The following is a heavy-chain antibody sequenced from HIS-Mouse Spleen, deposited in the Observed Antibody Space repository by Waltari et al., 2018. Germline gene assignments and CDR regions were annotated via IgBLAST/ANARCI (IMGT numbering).Heavy chain of an antibody. CDR1: GFTFSRYW. CDR2: INSDWSST. D-gene: IGHD1-1*01. CDR3: ARDLELDAFDI. Sequence: EVQLVESGGGLVQPGGSLRLCCAASGFTFSRYWMHWVRQAPGKGLVWVKRINSDWSSTSYADSVKCRFTISMDNAKNTLYLQMNSLRAEDTAVYYCARDLELDAFDIWGQGTMVTVSS. J-gene: IGHJ3*02. V-gene: IGHV3-74*01.